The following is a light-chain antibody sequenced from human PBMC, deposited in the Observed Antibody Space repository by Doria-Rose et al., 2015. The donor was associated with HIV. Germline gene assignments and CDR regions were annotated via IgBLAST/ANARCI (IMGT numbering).Light chain of an antibody. CDR3: QQYKSYPIT. V-gene: IGKV1-16*02. CDR1: QDINTS. J-gene: IGKJ5*01. Sequence: RVTITCRASQDINTSLAWFQQKPGKAPKSLIYAASSLQSGVPSKFRGSGSETDFTLTITSLQPEDFATYYCQQYKSYPITVGQGTRLEIK. CDR2: AAS.